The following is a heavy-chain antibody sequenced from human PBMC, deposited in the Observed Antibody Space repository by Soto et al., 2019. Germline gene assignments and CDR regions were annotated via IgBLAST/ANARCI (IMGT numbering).Heavy chain of an antibody. Sequence: QVQLQESGPGLVKPSETLSLTCTVSGDSIRSSRHYWAWNRQPPGKGLEWIGGFYYSGSPYYNPSLKSRVTMSVDTSKNQFSLNLNSVTAADTAVYYCYINGFWGQGTLVTVSS. J-gene: IGHJ1*01. D-gene: IGHD2-8*01. CDR3: YINGF. CDR2: FYYSGSP. V-gene: IGHV4-39*01. CDR1: GDSIRSSRHY.